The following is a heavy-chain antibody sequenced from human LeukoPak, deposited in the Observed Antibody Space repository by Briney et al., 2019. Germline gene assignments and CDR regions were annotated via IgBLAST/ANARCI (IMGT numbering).Heavy chain of an antibody. CDR1: GYTFTGYY. J-gene: IGHJ5*02. Sequence: GASVKVSCKASGYTFTGYYMHWVRQAPGQGLEWMGWINPNSGGTNYAQRFQGRVTMTRDTSISTAYMELSRPRSDDTAVYYCARDRQQLAYNWFDPWGQGTLVTVSS. CDR2: INPNSGGT. CDR3: ARDRQQLAYNWFDP. D-gene: IGHD6-13*01. V-gene: IGHV1-2*02.